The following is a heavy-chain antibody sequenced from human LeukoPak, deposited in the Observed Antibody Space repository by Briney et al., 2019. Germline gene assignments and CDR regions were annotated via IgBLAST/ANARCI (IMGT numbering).Heavy chain of an antibody. Sequence: SETLSLTCTVSGGSISSYYWSWIRQPPGKGLEWIGYIYYSGTTNYRPSLRSRVTVSVDTSQNHVSLKLTSMTAADTGLYYCARHHSSAYPFDYWGQGTLVTVSS. D-gene: IGHD3-22*01. J-gene: IGHJ4*02. V-gene: IGHV4-59*08. CDR3: ARHHSSAYPFDY. CDR2: IYYSGTT. CDR1: GGSISSYY.